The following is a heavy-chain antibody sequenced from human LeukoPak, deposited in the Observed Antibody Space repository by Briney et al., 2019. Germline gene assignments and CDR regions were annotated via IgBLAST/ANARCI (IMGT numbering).Heavy chain of an antibody. CDR2: INHSGST. V-gene: IGHV4-34*01. J-gene: IGHJ6*02. CDR3: ARGMGGPYYYYGMDV. Sequence: SETLSLTCAVYGGSFSGYCWSWIRQPPGKGLEWIGEINHSGSTNYNPSLKSRVTISVDTSKNQFSLKLSSVTAADTAVYYCARGMGGPYYYYGMDVWGQGTTVTVSS. CDR1: GGSFSGYC.